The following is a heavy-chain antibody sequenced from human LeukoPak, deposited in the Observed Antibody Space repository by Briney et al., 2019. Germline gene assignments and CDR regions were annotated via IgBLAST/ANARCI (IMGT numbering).Heavy chain of an antibody. J-gene: IGHJ5*01. CDR3: AKATHISNSYNWLDS. Sequence: GGSLRLSCAASGFPLDTYWMHWVRQSPGKGLEWVSRINNEGTVTNYADSVRGRSTISRDNAKNTLYLQMDSLRDDDTAVYFCAKATHISNSYNWLDSWGQGTLVAVSS. CDR1: GFPLDTYW. D-gene: IGHD4-11*01. V-gene: IGHV3-74*01. CDR2: INNEGTVT.